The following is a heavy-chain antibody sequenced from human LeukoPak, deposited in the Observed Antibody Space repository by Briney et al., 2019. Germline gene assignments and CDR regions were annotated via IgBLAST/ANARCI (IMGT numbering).Heavy chain of an antibody. D-gene: IGHD2-21*02. CDR2: ISYTGTT. CDR1: GGSISSHY. CDR3: ASLAYCGGDCYPGGAFDI. Sequence: SETLSLTCTVSGGSISSHYWAWIRQPPGKGLEWIGYISYTGTTNYNPSLKSRVTISVDTSKNQFSLKLRSVTAADTAVYYCASLAYCGGDCYPGGAFDIWGQGTMVTVSS. V-gene: IGHV4-59*11. J-gene: IGHJ3*02.